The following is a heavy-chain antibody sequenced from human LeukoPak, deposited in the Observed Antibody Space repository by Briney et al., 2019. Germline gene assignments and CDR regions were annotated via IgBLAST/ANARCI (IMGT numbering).Heavy chain of an antibody. D-gene: IGHD6-13*01. CDR1: GYSFTSYW. CDR3: ARHLRSSWYSFDI. J-gene: IGHJ3*02. CDR2: IYPGDSDT. Sequence: GESLKISCKGSGYSFTSYWIGWVRQMPGKGLEWMGIIYPGDSDTIYSPSFQGQVTISADKSISTAYLQWSSLKASDTAMYYCARHLRSSWYSFDIWGQGTMVTVSS. V-gene: IGHV5-51*01.